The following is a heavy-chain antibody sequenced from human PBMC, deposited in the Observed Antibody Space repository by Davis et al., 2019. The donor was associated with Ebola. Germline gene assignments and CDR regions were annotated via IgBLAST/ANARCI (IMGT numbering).Heavy chain of an antibody. V-gene: IGHV4-59*08. CDR1: GGSSTGYY. CDR2: IYYSGTT. Sequence: PGGSLRLSCTVSGGSSTGYYWSWIRQPPGKRLEWIGYIYYSGTTIYNPSLKSRATISGDTSKNQVSLTVTSVTTADTALYFCARHHSGPGDLEAFEVWGQGTMITVSS. CDR3: ARHHSGPGDLEAFEV. D-gene: IGHD7-27*01. J-gene: IGHJ3*01.